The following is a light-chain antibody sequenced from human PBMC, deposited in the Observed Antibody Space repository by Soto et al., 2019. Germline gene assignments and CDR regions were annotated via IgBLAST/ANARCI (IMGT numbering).Light chain of an antibody. CDR1: QGISNW. CDR2: GAT. V-gene: IGKV1D-12*01. Sequence: DIQMTHTPSSVSASVRDSVTINSLASQGISNWLAWYKQKXGKAPKXXIYGATTLQSGVPSRFRGSGSGTDFSLTISSLQPEDFATYYCQQANTFPITFGQGTRLEI. J-gene: IGKJ5*01. CDR3: QQANTFPIT.